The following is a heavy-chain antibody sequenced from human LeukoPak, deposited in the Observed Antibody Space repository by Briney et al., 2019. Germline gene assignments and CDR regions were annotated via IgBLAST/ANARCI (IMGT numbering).Heavy chain of an antibody. CDR2: IYYSGST. D-gene: IGHD6-19*01. CDR1: GGSVSSGSYY. J-gene: IGHJ4*02. V-gene: IGHV4-61*01. Sequence: PSETLSLTCTVSGGSVSSGSYYWSWIRQPPGKGLEWIGYIYYSGSTNYNPSLKSRVTISVDTSKNQFSLKLSSVTAADTAVYYCARVGESSGLDYWGQGTLVTVSS. CDR3: ARVGESSGLDY.